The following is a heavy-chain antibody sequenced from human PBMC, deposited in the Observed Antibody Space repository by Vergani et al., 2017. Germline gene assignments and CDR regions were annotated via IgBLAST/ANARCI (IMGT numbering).Heavy chain of an antibody. J-gene: IGHJ6*02. V-gene: IGHV1-69-2*01. D-gene: IGHD4-17*01. CDR3: ATPQTVTTGGMEV. CDR1: CYTFTDHY. Sequence: EVQLVQSGAEVKKPGATMKIFCKVSCYTFTDHYMHWLKQAPGKGLEWMGLVDPEDGETIYAEKFKGRVTIAEDTSTDTAHLELSSLRSDDTAVYYCATPQTVTTGGMEVWGQGTTVIVSS. CDR2: VDPEDGET.